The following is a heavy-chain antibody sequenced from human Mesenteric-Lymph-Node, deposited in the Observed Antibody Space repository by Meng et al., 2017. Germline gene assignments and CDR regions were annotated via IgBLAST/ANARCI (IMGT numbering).Heavy chain of an antibody. CDR1: GGSISSGDYY. CDR2: IYYSGST. D-gene: IGHD1-26*01. Sequence: PLQESGPGPVKPSQTLSLTCTVSGGSISSGDYYWSWIRQPPGKGLEWIGCIYYSGSTYYNPSLKGRVTISVDTSKNQFSLNLSSVTAADTAVYYCARGQRSYSGSYPEWFDPWGQGTLVTVSS. CDR3: ARGQRSYSGSYPEWFDP. V-gene: IGHV4-30-4*01. J-gene: IGHJ5*02.